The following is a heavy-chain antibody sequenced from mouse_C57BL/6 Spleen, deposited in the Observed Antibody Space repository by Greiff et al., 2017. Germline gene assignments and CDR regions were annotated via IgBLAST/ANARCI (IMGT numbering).Heavy chain of an antibody. CDR1: GYTFTDYN. J-gene: IGHJ3*01. CDR2: INPNNGGT. CDR3: AREDYYGSSPSWFAY. D-gene: IGHD1-1*01. Sequence: EVQLQQSGPELVKPGASVKIPCKASGYTFTDYNMDWVKQSHGKSLEWIGDINPNNGGTIYNQKFKGKATLTVDKSSSTTYMELRSLTSDDTAVYYCAREDYYGSSPSWFAYWGQGTLVTVSA. V-gene: IGHV1-18*01.